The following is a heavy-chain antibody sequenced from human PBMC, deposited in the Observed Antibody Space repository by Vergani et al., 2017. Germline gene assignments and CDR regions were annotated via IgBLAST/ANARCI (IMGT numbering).Heavy chain of an antibody. CDR3: AGGGITVVRGAPDY. CDR2: IYPGDPDN. Sequence: EVQLVQSGAEVKKPGESLKISCKGSGYSFTSYWIGWVRQMPGEGLEWMGIIYPGDPDNRYSPSFQGRVTISAYKSISTAYLQWSSLKAADTAMYYCAGGGITVVRGAPDYWGQGTLVTVSS. J-gene: IGHJ4*02. V-gene: IGHV5-51*01. D-gene: IGHD3-10*01. CDR1: GYSFTSYW.